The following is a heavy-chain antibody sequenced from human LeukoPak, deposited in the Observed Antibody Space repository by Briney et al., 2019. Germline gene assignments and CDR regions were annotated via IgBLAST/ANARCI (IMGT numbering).Heavy chain of an antibody. CDR1: GGSFSGYY. V-gene: IGHV4-34*01. CDR3: ARARQSWELPTHFDY. D-gene: IGHD1-26*01. Sequence: SETLSLTCAVYGGSFSGYYWSWIRQPPGKGLEWIGEINHSGSTNYNPSLKSRVTISVDTSKNQFSLKLSSVTAADTAVYYCARARQSWELPTHFDYWGQGTPVTVSS. CDR2: INHSGST. J-gene: IGHJ4*02.